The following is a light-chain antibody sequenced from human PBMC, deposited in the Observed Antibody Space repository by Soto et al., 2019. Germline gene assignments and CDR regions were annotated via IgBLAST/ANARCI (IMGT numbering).Light chain of an antibody. Sequence: DIQMTQSPSAMSASVGDRVTITCRASQGIGNYLGWFQQKPGKVPERLIYAVSTLLSGVPSRFSGSGSGAEFTLTISSLQPEDVATYYCLQHNRYPWTFGQGTKVEIK. CDR2: AVS. CDR3: LQHNRYPWT. CDR1: QGIGNY. J-gene: IGKJ1*01. V-gene: IGKV1-17*03.